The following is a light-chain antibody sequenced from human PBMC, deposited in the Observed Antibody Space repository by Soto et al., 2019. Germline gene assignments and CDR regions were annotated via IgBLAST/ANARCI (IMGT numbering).Light chain of an antibody. V-gene: IGLV2-14*01. J-gene: IGLJ2*01. CDR3: RSYTHSRTVV. Sequence: QSALTQPASVSESPGQSITISCTGTSSDVGGYKYVSWYQQHPGKAPKLMIYDVIKRPSGVSNRFSGAKSGNTASLTISGLQPEDEADYYCRSYTHSRTVVFGGGTKLTVL. CDR2: DVI. CDR1: SSDVGGYKY.